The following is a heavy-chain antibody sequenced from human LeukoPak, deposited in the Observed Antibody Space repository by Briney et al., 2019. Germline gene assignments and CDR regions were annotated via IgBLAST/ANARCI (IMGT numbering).Heavy chain of an antibody. J-gene: IGHJ3*02. CDR3: ARDSRVAADAFDI. Sequence: PGGSLRLSCAASGFTFSSYAMHWVRQAPGKGLEWVAVISYDGSNKYYADSVKGRFTISRDNSKNTLYLQMNSLRAEDTAVYYCARDSRVAADAFDIWGQGTMVTVSS. V-gene: IGHV3-30-3*01. D-gene: IGHD6-13*01. CDR1: GFTFSSYA. CDR2: ISYDGSNK.